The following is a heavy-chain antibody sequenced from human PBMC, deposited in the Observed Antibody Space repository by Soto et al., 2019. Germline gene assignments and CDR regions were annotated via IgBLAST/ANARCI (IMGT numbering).Heavy chain of an antibody. CDR2: IQSGGRT. V-gene: IGHV3-66*01. CDR1: GFTVSSNY. Sequence: PGGSLRLSCAASGFTVSSNYMTWVRQAPGKGLEWVSLIQSGGRTYYAGSVKGRFTISRDNSKNTLFLQMNSLRVEDTAVYYCARADVHCSGGRCSGVPMDVWGKGTPVTVSS. CDR3: ARADVHCSGGRCSGVPMDV. J-gene: IGHJ6*03. D-gene: IGHD2-15*01.